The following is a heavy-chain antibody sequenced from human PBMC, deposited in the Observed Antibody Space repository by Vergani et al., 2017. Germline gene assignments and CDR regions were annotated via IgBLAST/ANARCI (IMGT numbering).Heavy chain of an antibody. Sequence: EVQLLESGGGLVQPGGSLRLSCAASGFTFSSYAMSWVRQAPGKGLEWVSAISGSGGSTYYADSVKGRFTISRDNSKNTLYLQMNSLRAEDTAVYYCASQADYYDSSGYYPLDYWGQGTLVTVSS. V-gene: IGHV3-23*01. CDR3: ASQADYYDSSGYYPLDY. CDR1: GFTFSSYA. D-gene: IGHD3-22*01. J-gene: IGHJ4*02. CDR2: ISGSGGST.